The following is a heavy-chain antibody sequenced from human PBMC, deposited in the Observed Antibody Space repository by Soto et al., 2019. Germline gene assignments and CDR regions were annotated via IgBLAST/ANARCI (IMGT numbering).Heavy chain of an antibody. CDR2: ISSSGSTI. V-gene: IGHV3-11*01. CDR1: GFTFSDYY. Sequence: GGSLRLSCAASGFTFSDYYMSWIRQAPGKGQEWVSYISSSGSTIYYADSVKGRFTISRDNAKNSLYLQMNSLRAADTAVYYCARPSSSFPGGYDYGMVVWDQGTAVTVSS. D-gene: IGHD6-6*01. CDR3: ARPSSSFPGGYDYGMVV. J-gene: IGHJ6*02.